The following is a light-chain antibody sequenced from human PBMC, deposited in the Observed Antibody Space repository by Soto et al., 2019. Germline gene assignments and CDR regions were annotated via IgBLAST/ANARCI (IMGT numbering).Light chain of an antibody. CDR1: RGISSN. J-gene: IGKJ4*01. CDR2: GAS. Sequence: DIQLTQSPSFLSASVGDKGTITCRASRGISSNLAWYQHNPGKPPKLLIYGASTLQSGVPSRFSGSGSGTEFTLTISSLQPEDFATHYCQQLNNYPRALTFGGGTKVEIK. V-gene: IGKV1-9*01. CDR3: QQLNNYPRALT.